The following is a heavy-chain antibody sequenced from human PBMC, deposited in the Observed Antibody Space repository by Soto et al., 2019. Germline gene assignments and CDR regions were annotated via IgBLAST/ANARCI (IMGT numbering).Heavy chain of an antibody. Sequence: EVQLVESGGGLVKPGGSLRLSCAASGFTFSSYSMNWVRQAPGKGLQWVSSISNSSSYIYYADSVKGRCTISRDNTKNSLYLQISSPGAEDTAVYYRASAGAHPQLYYYYYGMDVWGQGTPVTVS. D-gene: IGHD2-2*01. CDR2: ISNSSSYI. J-gene: IGHJ6*02. CDR1: GFTFSSYS. CDR3: ASAGAHPQLYYYYYGMDV. V-gene: IGHV3-21*01.